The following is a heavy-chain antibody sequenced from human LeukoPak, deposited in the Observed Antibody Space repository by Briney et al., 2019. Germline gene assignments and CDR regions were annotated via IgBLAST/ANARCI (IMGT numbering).Heavy chain of an antibody. D-gene: IGHD3-22*01. CDR1: GYIFTSYW. Sequence: GESLKISCKGSGYIFTSYWIGWVRQLPGKGLEWMGIIYPGDSDTRYSPSFQGQVTISADKSISTAYLQWSSLKASDTAMYHCARCSSGYYSRCGYSGQGTLVTVSS. V-gene: IGHV5-51*01. CDR3: ARCSSGYYSRCGY. CDR2: IYPGDSDT. J-gene: IGHJ4*02.